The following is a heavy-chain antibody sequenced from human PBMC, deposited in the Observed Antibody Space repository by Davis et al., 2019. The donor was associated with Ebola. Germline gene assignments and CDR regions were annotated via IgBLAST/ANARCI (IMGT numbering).Heavy chain of an antibody. D-gene: IGHD5-12*01. CDR2: MNPSSGDT. CDR3: TTPGGQDSGYDVFDI. V-gene: IGHV1-8*01. J-gene: IGHJ3*02. Sequence: ASVKVSCKASGYTFGSYDINWLRQANGQGLEWMGWMNPSSGDTGYAQKFQGRVTMTGDISTSTAYMELRSLRSDDTAVYYCTTPGGQDSGYDVFDIWGQGTMVTVSS. CDR1: GYTFGSYD.